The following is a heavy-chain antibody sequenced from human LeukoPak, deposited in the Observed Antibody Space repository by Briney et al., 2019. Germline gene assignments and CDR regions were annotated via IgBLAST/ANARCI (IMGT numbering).Heavy chain of an antibody. CDR1: GFTVSSNY. D-gene: IGHD5-24*01. V-gene: IGHV3-53*04. J-gene: IGHJ4*02. CDR2: IYSGGST. Sequence: QPGGSLRLSCAASGFTVSSNYMSWARQAPGKGLEWVSVIYSGGSTYYADSVKGRFTISRHNSKNTLYLQMNSLRAEDTAVYYCAREFLRDGYNWHYFDYWGQGTLVTVSS. CDR3: AREFLRDGYNWHYFDY.